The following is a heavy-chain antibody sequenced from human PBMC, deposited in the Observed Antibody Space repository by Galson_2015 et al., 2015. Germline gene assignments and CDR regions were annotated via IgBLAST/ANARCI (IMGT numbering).Heavy chain of an antibody. J-gene: IGHJ3*02. D-gene: IGHD6-19*01. CDR2: TYYRSKWYN. CDR1: GDSVSSNSAA. CDR3: ARWCRGSGWYAAPGSCALDI. V-gene: IGHV6-1*01. Sequence: CAISGDSVSSNSAAWNWIRQSPSRGLEWLGRTYYRSKWYNDYAVSVKSRITINPDTSKNQFSLQLNSVTPEDTAVYYCARWCRGSGWYAAPGSCALDIWGQGTMVTVSS.